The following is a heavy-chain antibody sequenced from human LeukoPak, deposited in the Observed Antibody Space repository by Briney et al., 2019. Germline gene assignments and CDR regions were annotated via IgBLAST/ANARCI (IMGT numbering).Heavy chain of an antibody. CDR3: AKLPTDYDILTGYSDY. V-gene: IGHV3-7*01. J-gene: IGHJ4*02. CDR2: IKQDGSEK. Sequence: GGSLRLSCAASGFTFSSYWMSWVRQAPGKGLEWVANIKQDGSEKYYVDSVKGRFTISRDNAKNSLYLQMNSLRAEDTAVYYCAKLPTDYDILTGYSDYWGQGTLVTVSS. D-gene: IGHD3-9*01. CDR1: GFTFSSYW.